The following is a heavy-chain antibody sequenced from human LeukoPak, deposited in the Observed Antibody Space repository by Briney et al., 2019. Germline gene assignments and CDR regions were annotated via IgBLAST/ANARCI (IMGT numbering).Heavy chain of an antibody. CDR2: ISGSGGST. Sequence: GGSLRLSCAASGFTFSSYAMSWVRQAPGKGLEWVSAISGSGGSTYYADSVKGRFTISRDNSKNTLYLQMNSLRAEDTAVYYCAKGHNYGSGSYYSRYWGQGTLVTVSS. CDR3: AKGHNYGSGSYYSRY. J-gene: IGHJ4*02. D-gene: IGHD3-10*01. V-gene: IGHV3-23*01. CDR1: GFTFSSYA.